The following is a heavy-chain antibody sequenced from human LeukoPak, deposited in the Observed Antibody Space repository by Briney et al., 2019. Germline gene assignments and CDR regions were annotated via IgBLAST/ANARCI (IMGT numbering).Heavy chain of an antibody. CDR3: AGLRYGGFDP. J-gene: IGHJ5*02. V-gene: IGHV3-7*01. Sequence: GGALRLSCAAPGVTFTSYWMSWGRPALGEGLEWGANTKDVRSEKFYVDSVKGRFTISRDNAKKALYLQMNSLRAEDTAVYYWAGLRYGGFDPWGQGTLVTVSS. D-gene: IGHD5-18*01. CDR2: TKDVRSEK. CDR1: GVTFTSYW.